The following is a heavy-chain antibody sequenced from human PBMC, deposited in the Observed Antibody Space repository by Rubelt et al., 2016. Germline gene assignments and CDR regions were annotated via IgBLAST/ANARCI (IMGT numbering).Heavy chain of an antibody. CDR3: ARDHPIVVGCFDY. J-gene: IGHJ4*02. Sequence: QLQLQESGPGLVKPSETLSLTCPDSGGSISSSNYYWGCIRQPPGKEMEWLGSVYYSGRHYYYPSLKRRVAMSSDTSKNQISLKLSSVTAAETAVDYCARDHPIVVGCFDYWGQGTLVTVFS. CDR1: GGSISSSNYY. V-gene: IGHV4-39*07. CDR2: VYYSGRH. D-gene: IGHD3-22*01.